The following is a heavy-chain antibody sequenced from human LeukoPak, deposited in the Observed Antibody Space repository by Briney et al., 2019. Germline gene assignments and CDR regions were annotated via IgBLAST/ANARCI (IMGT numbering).Heavy chain of an antibody. CDR3: TTDTSSGWSFDY. CDR1: GFTFSNAW. Sequence: GGSLRLSCAASGFTFSNAWMRWVRQAPGKGLEWVGRIKSKTDGGTTDYAAPVKGRFAISRDDSKNTLYLQMNSLKTEDTAVYYCTTDTSSGWSFDYWGQGTLVTVSS. CDR2: IKSKTDGGTT. J-gene: IGHJ4*02. V-gene: IGHV3-15*01. D-gene: IGHD6-19*01.